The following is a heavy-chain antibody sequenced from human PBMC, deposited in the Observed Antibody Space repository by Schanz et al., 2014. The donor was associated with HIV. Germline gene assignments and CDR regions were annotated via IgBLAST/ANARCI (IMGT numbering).Heavy chain of an antibody. Sequence: EVQLVESGGGLVKPGGSLRLSCAASGFTFSSYNMNWVRQAPGKGLEWVSSISTSSTYIYYADSVKGRFTISRDNAKNSLFLQMNSLRVEDTAVYYCAREAVRFFDYWGQGTLVTVSS. V-gene: IGHV3-21*01. J-gene: IGHJ4*02. CDR3: AREAVRFFDY. CDR1: GFTFSSYN. CDR2: ISTSSTYI. D-gene: IGHD6-6*01.